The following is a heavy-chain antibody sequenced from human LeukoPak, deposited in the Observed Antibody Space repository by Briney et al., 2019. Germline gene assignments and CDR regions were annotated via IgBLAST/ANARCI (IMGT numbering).Heavy chain of an antibody. V-gene: IGHV4-4*02. Sequence: SETLSLTCAVSGGSISSSNWWSWVRQPPGKGLEWIWEIYHSGSTNYNPSLKGRVTISVDKSKNQCSLKLSSVTAADTAVYYCASVTMVRGVIHFDYWGQGTLVTVSS. D-gene: IGHD3-10*01. J-gene: IGHJ4*02. CDR3: ASVTMVRGVIHFDY. CDR1: GGSISSSNW. CDR2: IYHSGST.